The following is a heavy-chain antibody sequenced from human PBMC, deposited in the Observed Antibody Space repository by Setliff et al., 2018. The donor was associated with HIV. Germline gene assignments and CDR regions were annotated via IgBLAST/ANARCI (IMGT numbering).Heavy chain of an antibody. CDR1: GGSISTSSYY. Sequence: SETLSLTCNVSGGSISTSSYYWIWVRQPPGEGLEWIGNIYYSGSTNYNPSLQSRITISVDTSQNQFSLKVSSVTASDTAVYYCASQGRSGWLWGGFVSWGQGTLVTVSS. CDR2: IYYSGST. CDR3: ASQGRSGWLWGGFVS. V-gene: IGHV4-39*01. D-gene: IGHD6-19*01. J-gene: IGHJ4*02.